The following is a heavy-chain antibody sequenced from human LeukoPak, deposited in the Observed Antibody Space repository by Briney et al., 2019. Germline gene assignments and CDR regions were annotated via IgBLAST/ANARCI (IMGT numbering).Heavy chain of an antibody. CDR3: ARVGHYNWFDP. CDR2: IYYTGST. CDR1: GGSISSNSYY. Sequence: SETLSLTCTVSGGSISSNSYYWGWIRQPPGKGLEWIGSIYYTGSTYYNPSLKSRVTISVDTSKNQFSLKLSSVTAADTAVYYCARVGHYNWFDPWGQGTLVTVSS. J-gene: IGHJ5*02. V-gene: IGHV4-39*01.